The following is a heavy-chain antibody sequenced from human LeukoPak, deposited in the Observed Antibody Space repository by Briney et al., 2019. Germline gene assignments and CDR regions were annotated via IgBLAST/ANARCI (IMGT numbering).Heavy chain of an antibody. J-gene: IGHJ5*02. CDR1: GGSISGYS. D-gene: IGHD1-1*01. V-gene: IGHV4-59*01. CDR2: IYYSGST. CDR3: ARAKLRNWFDP. Sequence: SETLSLTCTVSGGSISGYSWSWIRQPPGKGLECIGYIYYSGSTNYNPSLKSRVTMSVDTSKDQFSLSLSSVTAADTAVYYCARAKLRNWFDPWGQGTLVTVSS.